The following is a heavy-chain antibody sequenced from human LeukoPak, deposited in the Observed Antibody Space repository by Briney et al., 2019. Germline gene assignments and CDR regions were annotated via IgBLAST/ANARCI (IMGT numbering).Heavy chain of an antibody. Sequence: PGRSLRLSCAASGFTFSSYAMHWVRQAPGKGLEWVAVISYDGSNKYYADSVKGRFTISRDNAKNSLYLQMNSLRAEDTAVYYCARDRLHYGEYEKTFDYWGQGTLVSVSS. CDR1: GFTFSSYA. CDR3: ARDRLHYGEYEKTFDY. J-gene: IGHJ4*02. CDR2: ISYDGSNK. D-gene: IGHD4-17*01. V-gene: IGHV3-30*04.